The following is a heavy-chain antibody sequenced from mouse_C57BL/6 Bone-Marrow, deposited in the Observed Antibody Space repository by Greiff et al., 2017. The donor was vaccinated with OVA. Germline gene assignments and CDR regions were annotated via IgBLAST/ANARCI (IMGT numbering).Heavy chain of an antibody. J-gene: IGHJ1*03. CDR3: TRRLTGPWYFDV. D-gene: IGHD4-1*01. CDR2: ISSGGDYI. Sequence: VKLVESGEGLVKPGGSLKLSCAASGFTFSSYAMSWVRQTPEKRLEWVAYISSGGDYIYYADTVKGRFTIPRDNARNTLYLQMSSLKSEDTAMYYCTRRLTGPWYFDVWGTGTTVTVSS. V-gene: IGHV5S21*01. CDR1: GFTFSSYA.